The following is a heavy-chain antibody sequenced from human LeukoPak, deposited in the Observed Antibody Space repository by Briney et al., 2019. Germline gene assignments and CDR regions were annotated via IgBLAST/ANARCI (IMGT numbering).Heavy chain of an antibody. CDR1: GGSISSYY. J-gene: IGHJ3*02. Sequence: SETLSLTCTVSGGSISSYYWSWIWQPAGKGLEWIGRIYTSGSTNYNPSLKSRVTMSVDTSKNQFSLKLSSVTAADTAVYYCARGDDIVVVVAATVGGFDIWGQGTMVTVSS. CDR3: ARGDDIVVVVAATVGGFDI. V-gene: IGHV4-4*07. D-gene: IGHD2-15*01. CDR2: IYTSGST.